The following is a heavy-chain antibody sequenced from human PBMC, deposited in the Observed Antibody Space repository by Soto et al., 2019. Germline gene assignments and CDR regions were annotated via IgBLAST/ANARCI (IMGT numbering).Heavy chain of an antibody. D-gene: IGHD4-17*01. V-gene: IGHV4-39*07. CDR3: ARAYGDYVFDF. Sequence: SETLSLTCTVSGGSISSSSYYWGWIRQPPGKGLEWIGSIYYSGSTYYNPSLKSRVTISVDTSKNQFSLKPSSVTATDTAVYYCARAYGDYVFDFWGQGTLVTVSS. CDR2: IYYSGST. J-gene: IGHJ4*02. CDR1: GGSISSSSYY.